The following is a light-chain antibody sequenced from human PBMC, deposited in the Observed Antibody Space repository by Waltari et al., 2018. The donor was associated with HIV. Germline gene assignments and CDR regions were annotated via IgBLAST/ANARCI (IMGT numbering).Light chain of an antibody. V-gene: IGLV1-47*01. CDR3: AAWDDSLSVL. CDR2: RNN. CDR1: SSNIGGNY. Sequence: QSVLTQPPSASGTPGQRVTISCSGSSSNIGGNYVYWYQQLPGTAPKLLIYRNNQRPSGVPDRFSGSKSGTSASLAISGLRSEDEADYYCAAWDDSLSVLFGGGTKLTVL. J-gene: IGLJ2*01.